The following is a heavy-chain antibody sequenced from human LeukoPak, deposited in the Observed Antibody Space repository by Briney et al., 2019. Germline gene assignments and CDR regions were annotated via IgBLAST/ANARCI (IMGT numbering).Heavy chain of an antibody. CDR3: ARDLSGTLDY. D-gene: IGHD1-26*01. J-gene: IGHJ4*02. Sequence: GGSLRLSCAASGFTFSSYAMHWVRQAPGKGLEWVAVISYDGSNKYYADSVKGRFTISRDNSKNTLYLQMNSLRAEDTAVYYCARDLSGTLDYWGQGTLVTVSS. CDR2: ISYDGSNK. V-gene: IGHV3-30-3*01. CDR1: GFTFSSYA.